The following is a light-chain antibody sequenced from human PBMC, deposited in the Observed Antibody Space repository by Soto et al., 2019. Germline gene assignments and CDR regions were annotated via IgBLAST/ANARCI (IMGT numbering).Light chain of an antibody. V-gene: IGLV2-23*01. CDR2: EGS. CDR3: CSYAGNSSFV. CDR1: SSDVGCYNL. Sequence: QSALTQPASVSGSPGQSITISCSGTSSDVGCYNLVSWYQQHPGTAPKLMIYEGSKWPSGVSNRFSGSKSGNTASLTTSGLQAEDEADYYCCSYAGNSSFVFGTGTKVTVL. J-gene: IGLJ1*01.